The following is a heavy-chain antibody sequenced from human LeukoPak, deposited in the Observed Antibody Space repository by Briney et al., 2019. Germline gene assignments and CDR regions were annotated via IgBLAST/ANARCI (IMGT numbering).Heavy chain of an antibody. CDR2: ISYDGSDK. D-gene: IGHD3-3*01. CDR1: GFTFSNYG. J-gene: IGHJ5*02. CDR3: AKDWMMFTIFRVLDP. Sequence: GGSLRLSCAASGFTFSNYGMHWVRQAPGKRLEWVAVISYDGSDKYYADSVKGRFTISRDNSKNTLYLQMNRLRAEETAVYYCAKDWMMFTIFRVLDPGGQGTLVTVS. V-gene: IGHV3-30*18.